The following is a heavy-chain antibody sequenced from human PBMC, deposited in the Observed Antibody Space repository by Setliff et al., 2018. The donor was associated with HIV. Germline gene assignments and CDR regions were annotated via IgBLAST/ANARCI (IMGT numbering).Heavy chain of an antibody. CDR3: ARGEVTTVRYFDL. V-gene: IGHV4-34*01. D-gene: IGHD3-3*01. CDR2: IVHSGDT. CDR1: GESFSGYY. J-gene: IGHJ2*01. Sequence: SETLSLTCAVSGESFSGYYWNWIRQPPGKGLEWIGDIVHSGDTNYNPSLKNRVIISVDVSKNQFSLNLNSVTAADTAVYYCARGEVTTVRYFDLWGRGTLVTVSS.